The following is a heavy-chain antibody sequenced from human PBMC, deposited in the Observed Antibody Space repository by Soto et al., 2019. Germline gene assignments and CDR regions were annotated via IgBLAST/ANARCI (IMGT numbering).Heavy chain of an antibody. J-gene: IGHJ4*02. CDR3: ASSITILGVDDY. D-gene: IGHD3-3*01. Sequence: SDTLSLTCAVSGGSISSGGYSWSWIRQPPGEGLEWIGYIYHSGSTYYNPSLKSRVTISVDRSKNQFSLKLSSVTAADTAVYYCASSITILGVDDYWGQGTLVTVSS. CDR2: IYHSGST. CDR1: GGSISSGGYS. V-gene: IGHV4-30-2*01.